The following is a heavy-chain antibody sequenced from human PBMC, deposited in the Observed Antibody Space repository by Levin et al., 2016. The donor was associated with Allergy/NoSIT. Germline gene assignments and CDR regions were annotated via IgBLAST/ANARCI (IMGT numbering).Heavy chain of an antibody. CDR1: GFNFNNYA. Sequence: GESLKISCAASGFNFNNYAMHWVRRARGKGLEWVALVSFDGNHEYYADSVKGRFTISRDNSKKTLYLQMNSLRAEDTALYYCARDWNGDSVFENWGQGTLVTVSA. CDR2: VSFDGNHE. J-gene: IGHJ4*02. V-gene: IGHV3-30-3*01. D-gene: IGHD4-17*01. CDR3: ARDWNGDSVFEN.